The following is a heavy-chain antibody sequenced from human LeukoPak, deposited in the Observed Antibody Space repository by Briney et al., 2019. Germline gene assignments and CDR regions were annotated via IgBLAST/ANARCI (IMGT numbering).Heavy chain of an antibody. J-gene: IGHJ6*03. D-gene: IGHD3-3*02. CDR3: ARDVLDYYYYMDV. Sequence: SETLSLTCAVYGGSFSGYYWSWIRQPPGKGLEWIGEINHSGSTNYNPSLKSRVTMSVDTSKNQFSLKLSSVTAADTAVYYCARDVLDYYYYMDVWGKGTTVTVSS. CDR1: GGSFSGYY. CDR2: INHSGST. V-gene: IGHV4-34*01.